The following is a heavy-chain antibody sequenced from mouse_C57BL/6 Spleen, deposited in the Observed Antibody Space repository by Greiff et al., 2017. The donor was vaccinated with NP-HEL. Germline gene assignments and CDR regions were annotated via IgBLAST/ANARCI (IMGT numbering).Heavy chain of an antibody. D-gene: IGHD1-1*01. CDR3: ARWGYYGSSPYYFDY. CDR1: GYAFSSSW. V-gene: IGHV1-82*01. Sequence: QVQLKQSGPELVKPGASVKISCKASGYAFSSSWMNWVKQRPGTGLEWIGRIYPGDGDTNYNGKFKGKATLTADKSSSTAYMQLSSLTSEDSAVYFCARWGYYGSSPYYFDYWGQGTTLTVSS. J-gene: IGHJ2*01. CDR2: IYPGDGDT.